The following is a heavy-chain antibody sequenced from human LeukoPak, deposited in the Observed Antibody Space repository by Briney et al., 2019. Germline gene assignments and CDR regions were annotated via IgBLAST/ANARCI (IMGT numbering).Heavy chain of an antibody. D-gene: IGHD3/OR15-3a*01. J-gene: IGHJ4*02. CDR1: GGSISSVSYY. CDR2: IYTSGST. V-gene: IGHV4-61*02. Sequence: PSETLSLTCTVSGGSISSVSYYCSWIRQPAGKGLEWIGRIYTSGSTNYNPSLKSRVTISVDTSKNQFSLKPSSVTAADTAVYYCARDNEDWQFDYWGQGTLVTVSS. CDR3: ARDNEDWQFDY.